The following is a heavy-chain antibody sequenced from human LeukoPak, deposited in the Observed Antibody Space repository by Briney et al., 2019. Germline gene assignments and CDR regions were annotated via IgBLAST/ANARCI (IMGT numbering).Heavy chain of an antibody. CDR3: ARDAYAYDYVWGSYRYTPYYFDY. J-gene: IGHJ4*02. D-gene: IGHD3-16*02. CDR1: GFTFRSYS. Sequence: GGSLRLSCAASGFTFRSYSMSWVRQAPGKGLEWVSSISSSSSYIYYADSVKGRFTISRDNAKNSLYLQMNSLRAEDTAVYYCARDAYAYDYVWGSYRYTPYYFDYWGQGTLVTGSS. CDR2: ISSSSSYI. V-gene: IGHV3-21*01.